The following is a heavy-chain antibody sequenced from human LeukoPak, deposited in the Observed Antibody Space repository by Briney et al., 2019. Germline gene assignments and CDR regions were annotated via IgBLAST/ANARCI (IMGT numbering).Heavy chain of an antibody. CDR2: IYTSGTT. CDR3: ARGLWFGDENPPYFDY. Sequence: PSETLSLSCTVSGGSISSSNYYWSWIRQPAGKGLEWIGRIYTSGTTNYNPSLKSRITISIDTSKNQFSLKLSSVTAADTAVYYCARGLWFGDENPPYFDYWGQGTLVTVSS. CDR1: GGSISSSNYY. V-gene: IGHV4-61*02. J-gene: IGHJ4*02. D-gene: IGHD3-10*01.